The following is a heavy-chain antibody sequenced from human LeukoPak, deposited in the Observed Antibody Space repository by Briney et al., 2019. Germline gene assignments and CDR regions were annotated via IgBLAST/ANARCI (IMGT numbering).Heavy chain of an antibody. Sequence: PSQTLSLTCTVSGVSISSVSYYWSWIRQPAGKGLEWIGRIYTSGSTNYNPSLKSRVTISVDTSKNQFSLKLSSVAAADTAVYYCARDRYSYGLGDAFDIWGQGTMVTVSS. V-gene: IGHV4-61*02. CDR3: ARDRYSYGLGDAFDI. CDR1: GVSISSVSYY. D-gene: IGHD5-18*01. CDR2: IYTSGST. J-gene: IGHJ3*02.